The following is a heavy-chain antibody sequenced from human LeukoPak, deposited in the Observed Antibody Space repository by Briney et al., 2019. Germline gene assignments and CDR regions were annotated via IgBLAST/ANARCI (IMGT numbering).Heavy chain of an antibody. CDR3: ARLTIAAAGANWFDP. Sequence: GESLKISCKGSGYSFTSYWIGWVRQMPGKGLKWMGIIYPGDSDTRYSPSFQGQVTISADKSISTAYLQWSSLKASDTAMYYCARLTIAAAGANWFDPWGQGTLVTVSS. J-gene: IGHJ5*02. CDR2: IYPGDSDT. CDR1: GYSFTSYW. V-gene: IGHV5-51*01. D-gene: IGHD6-13*01.